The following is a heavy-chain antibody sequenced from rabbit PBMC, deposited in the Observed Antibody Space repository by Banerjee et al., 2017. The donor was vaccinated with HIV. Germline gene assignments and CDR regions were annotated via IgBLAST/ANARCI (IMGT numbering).Heavy chain of an antibody. CDR2: IYTGSSGST. Sequence: QSLEESGGDLVKPGASLTLTCTASGFDFSNYGVSWVRQAPGKGLEWIACIYTGSSGSTHYASWAKGRFTISKTSSTTVSLQMNSLTAADTATYFCLRRWGSMDLRGPGTLVTVS. CDR1: GFDFSNYG. D-gene: IGHD3-1*01. J-gene: IGHJ4*01. V-gene: IGHV1S40*01. CDR3: LRRWGSMDL.